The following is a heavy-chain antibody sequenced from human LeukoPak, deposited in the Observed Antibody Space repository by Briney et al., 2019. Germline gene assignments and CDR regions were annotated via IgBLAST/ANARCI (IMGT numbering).Heavy chain of an antibody. D-gene: IGHD6-13*01. J-gene: IGHJ5*02. CDR1: GYTFTGYY. V-gene: IGHV1-2*04. CDR2: INPNSGGT. CDR3: ARGNKIYSSRLQPSFDP. Sequence: ASVKVSCRASGYTFTGYYMHWVRQAPGQGLEWMGWINPNSGGTNYAQKFQGWVTMTRDTSISTAYMELSRLRSDDTAVYYCARGNKIYSSRLQPSFDPWGQGTLVTVSS.